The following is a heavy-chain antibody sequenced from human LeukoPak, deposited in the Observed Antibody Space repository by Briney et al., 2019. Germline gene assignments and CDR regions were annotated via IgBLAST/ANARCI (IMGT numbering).Heavy chain of an antibody. V-gene: IGHV1-2*02. CDR2: VNGNSGGT. Sequence: ASVKVSCKASGYTLTGYYMHWVRQAPGQGREWMGWVNGNSGGTKYAQKFEGRVTMTSDTSTSTVQMDLGTLRSDDTAVYYCARENIEQWPAFDYWGQGTLVTVSS. CDR1: GYTLTGYY. D-gene: IGHD1/OR15-1a*01. J-gene: IGHJ4*02. CDR3: ARENIEQWPAFDY.